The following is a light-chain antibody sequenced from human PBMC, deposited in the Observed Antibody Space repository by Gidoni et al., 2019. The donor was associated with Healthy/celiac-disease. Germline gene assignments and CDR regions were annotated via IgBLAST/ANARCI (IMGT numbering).Light chain of an antibody. V-gene: IGLV3-21*03. CDR3: QVWDSSSDHPVV. CDR1: NIGSKS. Sequence: SYVLTQPPSVSVAPGKTARITCGGHNIGSKSVHWYQQKPGQAPVLVVYDDSDRPSGIPGRFSGSNSGNTATLTISRVEAGDEADYYCQVWDSSSDHPVVFGGGTKLTVL. J-gene: IGLJ2*01. CDR2: DDS.